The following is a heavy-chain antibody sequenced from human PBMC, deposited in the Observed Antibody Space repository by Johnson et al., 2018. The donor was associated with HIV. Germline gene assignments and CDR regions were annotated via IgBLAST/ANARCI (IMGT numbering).Heavy chain of an antibody. V-gene: IGHV3-20*04. CDR3: VRAVYSSSSSCAFDM. CDR2: INWYGGST. D-gene: IGHD6-6*01. J-gene: IGHJ3*02. CDR1: GFTFSSYA. Sequence: VQLVESGGGLVQPGGSLRLSCAASGFTFSSYAMSWVRQAPGKGLEWVSGINWYGGSTGYADSVKGRFTISRDNAKNSLYLQMNSLGAEDTALYYCVRAVYSSSSSCAFDMWGQGTVVTVSS.